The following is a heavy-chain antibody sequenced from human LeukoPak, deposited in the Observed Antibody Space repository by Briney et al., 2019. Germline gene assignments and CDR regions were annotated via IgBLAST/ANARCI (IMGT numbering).Heavy chain of an antibody. CDR3: ARAGGSGWYGKLDP. J-gene: IGHJ5*02. Sequence: SETLSLTCTVSGASMDGYFWSWIRQPPGKGLEWIGFIYSGGDTSYSPSLRSRPTIAVDTSKSQFSLKLYSVTAADTAVYYCARAGGSGWYGKLDPWGQGTLVTVSS. CDR2: IYSGGDT. D-gene: IGHD6-19*01. CDR1: GASMDGYF. V-gene: IGHV4-4*09.